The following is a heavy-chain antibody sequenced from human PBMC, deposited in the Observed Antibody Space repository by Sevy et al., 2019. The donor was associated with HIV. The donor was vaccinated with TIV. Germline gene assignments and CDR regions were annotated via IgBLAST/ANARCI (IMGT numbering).Heavy chain of an antibody. CDR1: GGSVSSGRYY. J-gene: IGHJ6*02. CDR2: FYDSGRT. CDR3: ARHGAVQLACGMDV. V-gene: IGHV4-61*03. D-gene: IGHD1-1*01. Sequence: SETLSLTCTVSGGSVSSGRYYWSWIRQPPGKGLEWIGYFYDSGRTKYNPSLKSRVTIAVDMSKNLFSLKLTSVTAADTAVYYCARHGAVQLACGMDVWGQGTRVTVSS.